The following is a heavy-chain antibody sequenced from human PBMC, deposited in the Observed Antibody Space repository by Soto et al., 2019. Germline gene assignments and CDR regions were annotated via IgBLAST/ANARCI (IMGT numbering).Heavy chain of an antibody. CDR3: ARERLVVGKDY. CDR1: GYTFTSYD. D-gene: IGHD2-8*02. Sequence: QVQLVQSGAEVKKPGASVKVSCKASGYTFTSYDINWVRQATGQGLEWMGWMNPNSANTGYAQKFQGRVTMTRNTSISTAYMALSSLRPDDTAVYYCARERLVVGKDYWGQGTLVTVSS. V-gene: IGHV1-8*01. CDR2: MNPNSANT. J-gene: IGHJ4*02.